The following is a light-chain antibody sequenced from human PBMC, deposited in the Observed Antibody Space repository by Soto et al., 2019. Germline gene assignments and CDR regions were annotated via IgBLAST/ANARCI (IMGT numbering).Light chain of an antibody. CDR1: SGDIGDYNY. J-gene: IGLJ1*01. V-gene: IGLV2-14*01. Sequence: QSALTQPASVSGSPGQSITISCVGTSGDIGDYNYVSWYQQHPGKVPKVIIYDVSNRPSEVSYRFYGTKSGNTASLTVSGLQAEEEADYYCCSYTRSGTLIFGTGTKVTVL. CDR2: DVS. CDR3: CSYTRSGTLI.